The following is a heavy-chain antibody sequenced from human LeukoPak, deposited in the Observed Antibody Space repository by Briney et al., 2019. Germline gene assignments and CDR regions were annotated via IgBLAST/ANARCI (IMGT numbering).Heavy chain of an antibody. CDR3: ARVLYYYGSGSYYTRMKNWFDP. CDR2: INHSGST. J-gene: IGHJ5*02. V-gene: IGHV4-34*01. CDR1: GGSISSYY. Sequence: SETLSLTCTVSGGSISSYYWSWIRQPPGKGLEWIREINHSGSTNYNPSLKSRVTISVDTSKNQFSLKLSSVTAADTAVYYCARVLYYYGSGSYYTRMKNWFDPWGQGTLVTVSS. D-gene: IGHD3-10*01.